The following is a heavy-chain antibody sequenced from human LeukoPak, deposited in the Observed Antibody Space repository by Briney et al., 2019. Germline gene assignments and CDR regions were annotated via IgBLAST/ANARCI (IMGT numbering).Heavy chain of an antibody. J-gene: IGHJ4*02. CDR3: AAHREATIGQFDY. CDR2: IDPSDSYT. V-gene: IGHV5-10-1*01. CDR1: GYSFTSYW. Sequence: GESLSISCKGSGYSFTSYWISWVRQMPGKGLEWMGRIDPSDSYTNYSPSFQGHVTISADKSISTAYLQWSSLKASDTAMYYCAAHREATIGQFDYWGQGTLVTVSS. D-gene: IGHD5-12*01.